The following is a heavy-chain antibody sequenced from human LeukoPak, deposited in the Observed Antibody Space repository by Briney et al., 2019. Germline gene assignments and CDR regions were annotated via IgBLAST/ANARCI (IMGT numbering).Heavy chain of an antibody. V-gene: IGHV4-59*01. CDR3: ARVWHYYGSGSYNWFDP. D-gene: IGHD3-10*01. CDR2: IYYSGST. CDR1: GGSFSGYY. Sequence: SETLSLTCAVYGGSFSGYYWSWIRQPPGKGLEWIGYIYYSGSTNYNPSLKSRVTISVDTSKNQFSLRLSSVTAADTAVYYCARVWHYYGSGSYNWFDPWGQGTLVTVSS. J-gene: IGHJ5*02.